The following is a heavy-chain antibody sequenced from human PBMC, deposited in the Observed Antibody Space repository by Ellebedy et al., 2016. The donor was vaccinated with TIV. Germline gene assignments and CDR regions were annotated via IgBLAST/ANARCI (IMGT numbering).Heavy chain of an antibody. J-gene: IGHJ4*02. CDR1: GYTFTSYY. Sequence: ASVKVSXXASGYTFTSYYMDWVRQAPGQGLEWMGMINPSSGSISYAQRFQGRITMTRDTSTSTVYMELSSLRSEDTAVYYCARQGGATTDQFDYWGQGTLVTVSS. D-gene: IGHD1-26*01. CDR2: INPSSGSI. CDR3: ARQGGATTDQFDY. V-gene: IGHV1-46*01.